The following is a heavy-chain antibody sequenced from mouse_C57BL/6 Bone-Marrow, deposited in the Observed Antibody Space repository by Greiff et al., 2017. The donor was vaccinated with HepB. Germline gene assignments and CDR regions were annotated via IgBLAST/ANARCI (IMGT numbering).Heavy chain of an antibody. CDR3: ARDYGSSWGYAMDY. Sequence: EVQLQQSGPELVKPGASVKISCKASGYTFTDYYMNWVKQSHGKSLEWIGDINPNNGGTSYNQKFKGKATLTVDKSSSKAYMELRSLTSEDSAVYYCARDYGSSWGYAMDYWGQGTSVTVSS. V-gene: IGHV1-26*01. CDR1: GYTFTDYY. D-gene: IGHD1-1*01. J-gene: IGHJ4*01. CDR2: INPNNGGT.